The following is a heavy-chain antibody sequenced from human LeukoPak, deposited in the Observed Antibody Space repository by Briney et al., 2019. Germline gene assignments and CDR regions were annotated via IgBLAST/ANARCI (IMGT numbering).Heavy chain of an antibody. J-gene: IGHJ4*02. CDR3: ARGGSYYDSSGSPVGVY. Sequence: PSQTLSLTCTVPGASIRSDDYYWSWIRQPPGKGLEWLGYIYYSGRTYYNPSLKIRVTMSVDTSKTQFSLKLTSVTAADTAVYYCARGGSYYDSSGSPVGVYWGQGTLVTVSS. V-gene: IGHV4-30-4*01. CDR2: IYYSGRT. D-gene: IGHD3-22*01. CDR1: GASIRSDDYY.